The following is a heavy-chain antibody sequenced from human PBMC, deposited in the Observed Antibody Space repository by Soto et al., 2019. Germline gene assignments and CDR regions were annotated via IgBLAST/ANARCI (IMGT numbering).Heavy chain of an antibody. CDR1: GDSISSGGYS. Sequence: SETLSLTCAVSGDSISSGGYSWSWIRQPPGKGLDWIGYIYHSGSTYYNPSLKSRVTISVDRSKNQFSLKLSSVTAADTAVYYCVRVPDYWGQGTLVTVSS. V-gene: IGHV4-30-2*01. J-gene: IGHJ4*02. CDR3: VRVPDY. CDR2: IYHSGST.